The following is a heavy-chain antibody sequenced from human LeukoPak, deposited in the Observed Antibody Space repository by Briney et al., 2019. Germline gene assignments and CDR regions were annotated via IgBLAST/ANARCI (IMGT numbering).Heavy chain of an antibody. CDR2: IWYDGSNQ. Sequence: SARSLRLSCAASGFPFSSYGMHWVRQAPGKGLEWVAIIWYDGSNQYYADSVKGRFTISRDNSKNTLYLQMNSLRAEDTAVYYCARDYCSSFSCQDYWGQGTLVTVSS. J-gene: IGHJ4*02. CDR3: ARDYCSSFSCQDY. CDR1: GFPFSSYG. D-gene: IGHD2-2*01. V-gene: IGHV3-33*01.